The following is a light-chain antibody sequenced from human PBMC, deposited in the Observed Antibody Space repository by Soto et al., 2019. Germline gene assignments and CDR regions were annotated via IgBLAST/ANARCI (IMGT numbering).Light chain of an antibody. CDR3: QQYGSSPRT. V-gene: IGKV3-20*01. J-gene: IGKJ1*01. CDR2: GVS. CDR1: QSISSNK. Sequence: EVVMTQSPATLSVSPGESATLSCRASQSISSNKLAWYQQKPGQAPRLLLFGVSNRATGIPARFSGSGSGTDFTLTISRMEPEDFAVYCCQQYGSSPRTFGQGTKVDIK.